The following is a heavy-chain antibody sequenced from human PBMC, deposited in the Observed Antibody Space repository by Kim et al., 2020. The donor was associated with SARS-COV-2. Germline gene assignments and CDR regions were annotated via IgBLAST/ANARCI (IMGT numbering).Heavy chain of an antibody. Sequence: SETLSLTCAVYGGSFSGYYWSWIRQPPGKGLEWIGEINHSGSTNYNPSLKSRVTISVDTSKNQFSLKLSSVTAADTAVYYCASLQDTPSPPFDYWGQGTLVTVSS. CDR3: ASLQDTPSPPFDY. V-gene: IGHV4-34*01. CDR1: GGSFSGYY. J-gene: IGHJ4*02. CDR2: INHSGST.